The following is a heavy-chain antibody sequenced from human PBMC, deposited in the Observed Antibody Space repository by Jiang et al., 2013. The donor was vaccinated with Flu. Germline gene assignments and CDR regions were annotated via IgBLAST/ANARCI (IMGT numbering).Heavy chain of an antibody. CDR3: ARNTRFLEWSFDF. CDR1: GFSLTTSGMC. J-gene: IGHJ4*02. V-gene: IGHV2-70*01. D-gene: IGHD3-3*01. CDR2: IDWDDEE. Sequence: KPTQTLTLTCTLSGFSLTTSGMCVSWIRQPPGKALEWLAIIDWDDEEYYNTALKTRLTISKDTSKNQVVLTMTNMDPVDTATYYCARNTRFLEWSFDFWGQGALVTVSS.